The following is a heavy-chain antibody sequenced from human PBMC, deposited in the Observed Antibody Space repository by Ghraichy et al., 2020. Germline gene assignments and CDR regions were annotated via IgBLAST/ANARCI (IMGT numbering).Heavy chain of an antibody. J-gene: IGHJ6*02. CDR2: ISSSGSTI. CDR3: ARSLLWFGELSGYYYGMDG. Sequence: LSLTCAASGFTFSSYEMNWVRQAPGKGLEWVSYISSSGSTIYYADSVKGRFTISRDNAKNSLYLQMNSLRAEDTAVYYCARSLLWFGELSGYYYGMDGWGQGTTVTVSS. V-gene: IGHV3-48*03. CDR1: GFTFSSYE. D-gene: IGHD3-10*01.